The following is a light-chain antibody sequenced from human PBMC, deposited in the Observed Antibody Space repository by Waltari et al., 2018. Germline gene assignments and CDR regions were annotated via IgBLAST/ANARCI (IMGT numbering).Light chain of an antibody. CDR3: SSYAGSSKGV. J-gene: IGLJ2*01. CDR2: AVS. V-gene: IGLV2-23*02. Sequence: QSALTQPPPVSGSPGQSITTSCTGTSSDVGNYKRVSWYQQHPGKAPKLMIYAVSKRPSGVSDRFSGSKSGDMASLTISGLQPEDEAEYFCSSYAGSSKGVFGGGTKVTVL. CDR1: SSDVGNYKR.